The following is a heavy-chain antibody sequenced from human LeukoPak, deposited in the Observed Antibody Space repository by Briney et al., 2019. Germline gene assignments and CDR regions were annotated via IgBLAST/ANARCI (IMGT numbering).Heavy chain of an antibody. CDR2: INPNSGGT. Sequence: ASVKVSCKASGYTFTGYYMHWVRQAPGRGLEWMGWINPNSGGTNYAQRFQGWVTMTRDTSISTAYMELSRLRSDDTAVYYCARADGSGSFYGMDVWGQGTTVTVSS. CDR3: ARADGSGSFYGMDV. CDR1: GYTFTGYY. J-gene: IGHJ6*02. D-gene: IGHD3-10*01. V-gene: IGHV1-2*04.